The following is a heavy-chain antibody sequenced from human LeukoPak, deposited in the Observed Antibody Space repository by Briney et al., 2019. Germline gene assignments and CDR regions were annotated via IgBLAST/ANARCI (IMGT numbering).Heavy chain of an antibody. D-gene: IGHD3-22*01. Sequence: ASVNVSCKASGYTFTGYYMHWVRQAPGQGLEWMGWINPNSGGTNYAQKFQGRVTMTRDTSISTAYMELSRLRSDDTAVYYCAPSSGYYPYYFDYWGQGTLVTVSS. V-gene: IGHV1-2*02. J-gene: IGHJ4*02. CDR2: INPNSGGT. CDR1: GYTFTGYY. CDR3: APSSGYYPYYFDY.